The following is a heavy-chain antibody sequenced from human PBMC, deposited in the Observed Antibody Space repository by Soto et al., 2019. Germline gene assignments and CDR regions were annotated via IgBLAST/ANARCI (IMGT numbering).Heavy chain of an antibody. CDR3: ARAPSAHDSFDL. CDR1: GFSFGDYY. D-gene: IGHD5-12*01. CDR2: ISGTGRTI. Sequence: QVQLVESGGGLVKPGGSLRLSCAASGFSFGDYYMSWIRQAPGRGLEWISYISGTGRTIDYANSVKGRFTISRDNADKSLYLQMNSLGAEDTVIYYCARAPSAHDSFDLWGQGTLVTVSS. V-gene: IGHV3-11*01. J-gene: IGHJ5*02.